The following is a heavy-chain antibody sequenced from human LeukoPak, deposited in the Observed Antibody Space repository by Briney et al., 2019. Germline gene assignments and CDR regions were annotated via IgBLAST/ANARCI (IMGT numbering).Heavy chain of an antibody. Sequence: GASVKVSCKASGYTFTSYGISWVRQAPGQGLEWMGWISAYNGNTNYAQKLQGRVTMSTDTSTSTGYMELRSLRSDDTAVYYCARVGQVRGVIRMWFDPWGQGTLVTVSS. CDR2: ISAYNGNT. CDR1: GYTFTSYG. D-gene: IGHD3-10*01. CDR3: ARVGQVRGVIRMWFDP. J-gene: IGHJ5*02. V-gene: IGHV1-18*01.